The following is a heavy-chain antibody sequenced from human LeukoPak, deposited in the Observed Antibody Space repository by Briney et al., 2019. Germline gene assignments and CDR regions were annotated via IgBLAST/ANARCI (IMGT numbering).Heavy chain of an antibody. CDR1: GDSISSRNYY. D-gene: IGHD4/OR15-4a*01. Sequence: SETLSLTCTVSGDSISSRNYYWGWIRQSPGNGLEWIGSIYYSGSTYYKSSLKSRVTISADTSRNQFSLRLTSVTATDMAVYCFAGRPPFFGDYGGYWGQGTLVTVSS. CDR3: AGRPPFFGDYGGY. CDR2: IYYSGST. V-gene: IGHV4-39*01. J-gene: IGHJ4*02.